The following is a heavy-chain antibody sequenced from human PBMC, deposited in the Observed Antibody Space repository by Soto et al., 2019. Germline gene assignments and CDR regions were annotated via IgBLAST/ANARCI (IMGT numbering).Heavy chain of an antibody. CDR2: IFSNDEK. Sequence: QVTLKESGPVLVKPTETLTLTCTVSGFSLSNARMGVSWIRQPPGKALEWLAHIFSNDEKSYSTSLKSRLTISKDTSKSQVVLTMTNMDRVDTATYYCARIQKEGYTRGYYYYGMDVWGQGTTVTVSS. J-gene: IGHJ6*02. D-gene: IGHD1-1*01. CDR3: ARIQKEGYTRGYYYYGMDV. V-gene: IGHV2-26*01. CDR1: GFSLSNARMG.